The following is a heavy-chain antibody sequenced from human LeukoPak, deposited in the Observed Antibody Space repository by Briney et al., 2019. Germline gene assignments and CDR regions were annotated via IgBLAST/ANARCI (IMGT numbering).Heavy chain of an antibody. CDR3: ARVGGSGSYWSPIVT. CDR1: GGTFSSYA. CDR2: INPNSGGT. J-gene: IGHJ5*02. D-gene: IGHD1-26*01. V-gene: IGHV1-2*02. Sequence: ASVKVSCKASGGTFSSYAISWVRQAPGQGLEWMGWINPNSGGTNYAQKFQGRVTMTRDTSISTAYMELSRLRSDDTAVYYCARVGGSGSYWSPIVTWGQGTLVTVSS.